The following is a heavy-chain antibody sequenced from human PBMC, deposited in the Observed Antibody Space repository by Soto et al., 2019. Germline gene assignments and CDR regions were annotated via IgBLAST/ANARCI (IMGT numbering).Heavy chain of an antibody. V-gene: IGHV2-70*11. CDR1: EFSLSTSGMC. Sequence: SGPTLVNPTQTLTLTCTFSEFSLSTSGMCVSWIRQPPGKALEWLARLVWDDDKYYSTSLKTRLTNSKDTSKNQVVLTMINIVPVDTATYYCERRVTTGRRGRFYCYMDVWGKGTRVTVSS. CDR2: LVWDDDK. D-gene: IGHD4-4*01. CDR3: ERRVTTGRRGRFYCYMDV. J-gene: IGHJ6*03.